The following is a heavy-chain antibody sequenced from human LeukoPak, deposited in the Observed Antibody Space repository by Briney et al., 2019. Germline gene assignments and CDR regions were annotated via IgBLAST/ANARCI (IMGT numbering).Heavy chain of an antibody. V-gene: IGHV3-74*01. Sequence: GGSLRLSCAASGFTFSSYWMHWVRQAPGKGLVWVSRINSDGSSTSYADSVKGRFTISRDNAKNTLYLQMNGLRAEDTAVYYCARGSSGWYYYYYYMDVWGKGTTVTVSS. CDR1: GFTFSSYW. J-gene: IGHJ6*03. D-gene: IGHD6-19*01. CDR3: ARGSSGWYYYYYYMDV. CDR2: INSDGSST.